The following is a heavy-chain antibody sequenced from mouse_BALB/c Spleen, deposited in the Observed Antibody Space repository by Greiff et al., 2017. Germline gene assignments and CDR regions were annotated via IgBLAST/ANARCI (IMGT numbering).Heavy chain of an antibody. V-gene: IGHV2-9*02. CDR1: GFSLTSYG. CDR3: ARGDWSYAMDY. J-gene: IGHJ4*01. D-gene: IGHD3-3*01. Sequence: VQLKESGPGLVAPSQSLPITCTVSGFSLTSYGVHWVRQPPGKGLEWLGVIWAGGSTNYNSALMSRLSISKDNSKSQVFLKMNSLQTDDTAMYYCARGDWSYAMDYWGQGTSVTVSS. CDR2: IWAGGST.